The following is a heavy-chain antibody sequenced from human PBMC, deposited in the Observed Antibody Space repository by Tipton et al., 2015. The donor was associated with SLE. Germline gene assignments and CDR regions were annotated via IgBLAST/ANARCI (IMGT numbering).Heavy chain of an antibody. V-gene: IGHV3-21*05. Sequence: SLRLSCAASGFTFSSYEMNWVRQAPGKGLEWVSYISSSSSYIYYADSVKGRFTISRDNAKNSLYLQMNSLRAEDTAVYYCARVGAAGLDYGMDVWGQGTTVTVSS. CDR2: ISSSSSYI. J-gene: IGHJ6*02. D-gene: IGHD6-13*01. CDR1: GFTFSSYE. CDR3: ARVGAAGLDYGMDV.